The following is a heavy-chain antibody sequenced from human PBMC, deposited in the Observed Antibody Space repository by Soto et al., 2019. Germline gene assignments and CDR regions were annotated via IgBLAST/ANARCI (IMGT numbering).Heavy chain of an antibody. CDR2: IIPIFGTA. V-gene: IGHV1-69*13. CDR3: ARDHGGRQLVPDY. Sequence: GASVKVSCKASGGTFSSYAISWVRQAPGQGLEWMGGIIPIFGTANYAQKFQGRVTITADESTSTAYMELSSLRSEDTAVYYCARDHGGRQLVPDYWGQGTLVTVLL. CDR1: GGTFSSYA. D-gene: IGHD6-6*01. J-gene: IGHJ4*02.